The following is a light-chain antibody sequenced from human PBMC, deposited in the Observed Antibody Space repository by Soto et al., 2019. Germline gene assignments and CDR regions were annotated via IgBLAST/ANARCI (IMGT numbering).Light chain of an antibody. V-gene: IGKV3-15*01. CDR1: QSVTRD. J-gene: IGKJ1*01. CDR2: GAS. CDR3: QQYRT. Sequence: EILVTQSPATLSVSPGERVTLSCRASQSVTRDLAWYQQKPGQAPRLLTYGASTRATGIPARFSGSGSGTEFTLTINSLQSEDFAIYYSQQYRTFGQGTRVEIK.